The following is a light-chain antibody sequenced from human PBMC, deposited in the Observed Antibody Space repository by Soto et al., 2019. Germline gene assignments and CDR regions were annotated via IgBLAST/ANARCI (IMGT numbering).Light chain of an antibody. Sequence: DIQLTQSPSLLSASIGDRVTIXXRASHDISTFLAWYQQKPGKAPKXLIYEASTLQSGVPSRFSGSGSGTEFTLTISGLLPEDFAAYHCQQLYTLPFTFGQGTRLEIK. V-gene: IGKV1-9*01. CDR2: EAS. CDR1: HDISTF. CDR3: QQLYTLPFT. J-gene: IGKJ5*01.